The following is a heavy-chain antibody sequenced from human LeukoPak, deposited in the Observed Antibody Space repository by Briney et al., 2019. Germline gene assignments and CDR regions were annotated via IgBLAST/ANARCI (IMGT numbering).Heavy chain of an antibody. CDR1: GDSISSPNW. D-gene: IGHD5-18*01. J-gene: IGHJ4*02. Sequence: KTSETLSLTCAVSGDSISSPNWWSWVRQPPGKGLEWIGEISHIGNTNYNASLESRVTISLDKSKNQFSLKLSSVTAADTAVYYCARHWRYNYGPVGGWGQGTLVTVSS. CDR2: ISHIGNT. V-gene: IGHV4-4*02. CDR3: ARHWRYNYGPVGG.